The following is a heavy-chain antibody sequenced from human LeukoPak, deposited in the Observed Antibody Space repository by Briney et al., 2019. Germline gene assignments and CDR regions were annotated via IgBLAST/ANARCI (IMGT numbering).Heavy chain of an antibody. Sequence: SETLSLTCAVSGGSVSSGSYYWSWIRQPPGKGLEWIGYIYYSGSTNYNPSLKSRVTISVDTSKNQFSLKLSSVTAADTAVYYCARVGATYDAFDIWGQGTMVTVSS. D-gene: IGHD1-26*01. V-gene: IGHV4-61*01. CDR3: ARVGATYDAFDI. CDR2: IYYSGST. J-gene: IGHJ3*02. CDR1: GGSVSSGSYY.